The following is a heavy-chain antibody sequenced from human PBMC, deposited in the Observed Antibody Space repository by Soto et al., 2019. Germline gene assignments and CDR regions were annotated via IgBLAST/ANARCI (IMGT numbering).Heavy chain of an antibody. J-gene: IGHJ6*02. CDR1: GGTFSSYA. V-gene: IGHV1-69*12. CDR3: ARGAIVVVITHYYYSGMDV. D-gene: IGHD3-22*01. CDR2: IIPIFGTA. Sequence: QVQLVQSGAEVKKPGSSVKVSCKASGGTFSSYAISWVRQAPGQGLEWMGVIIPIFGTANYAQKFQGRVTITADESTSTAYMELSSLRSEDTAVYYCARGAIVVVITHYYYSGMDVWGQGTTVTVSS.